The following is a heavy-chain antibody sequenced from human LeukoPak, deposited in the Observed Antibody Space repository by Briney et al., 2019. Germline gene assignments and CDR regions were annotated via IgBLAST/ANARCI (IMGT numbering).Heavy chain of an antibody. CDR1: GYTFTSYD. Sequence: ASVKVSCKASGYTFTSYDINWVRQATGQGLEWMGWMNPNSGNTGYAQKFQGRVTMTRNTSMSTAYMELSSLRSEDTAVYYCARWGNGYNFPKSRYYYYGMDVWGQGTTVTVSS. J-gene: IGHJ6*02. D-gene: IGHD5-24*01. CDR2: MNPNSGNT. CDR3: ARWGNGYNFPKSRYYYYGMDV. V-gene: IGHV1-8*01.